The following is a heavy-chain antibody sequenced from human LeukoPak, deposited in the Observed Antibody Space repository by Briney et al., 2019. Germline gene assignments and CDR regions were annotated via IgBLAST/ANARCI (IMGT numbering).Heavy chain of an antibody. D-gene: IGHD2-15*01. CDR1: GFNFDDYA. CDR3: ARALYCSASSCYSGPDY. CDR2: INSDGSST. J-gene: IGHJ4*02. Sequence: PGGSLRLSCAASGFNFDDYAMHWVRQAPGKGLVWVSRINSDGSSTTYADSVKGRFTISRDNAKNTLYLQMNSLRAEDTAVYYCARALYCSASSCYSGPDYWGQGTLVTVSS. V-gene: IGHV3-74*01.